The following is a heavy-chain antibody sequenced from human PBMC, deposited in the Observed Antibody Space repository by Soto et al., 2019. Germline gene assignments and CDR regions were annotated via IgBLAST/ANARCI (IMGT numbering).Heavy chain of an antibody. D-gene: IGHD6-6*01. J-gene: IGHJ5*02. CDR3: ARLVAARQNENWFDP. Sequence: PSETLSLTCTVSGGSISSSSYYWGWIRQPPGKGLEWIGSIYYSGSTYYNPSLKSRVTISVDTSKNQFSLKLSSVTAADTAVYYCARLVAARQNENWFDPWGQGTLVTVS. V-gene: IGHV4-39*01. CDR1: GGSISSSSYY. CDR2: IYYSGST.